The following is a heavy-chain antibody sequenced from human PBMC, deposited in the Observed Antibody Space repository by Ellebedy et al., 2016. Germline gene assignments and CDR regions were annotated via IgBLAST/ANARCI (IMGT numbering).Heavy chain of an antibody. CDR1: GFTFSSYA. J-gene: IGHJ2*01. CDR2: ISGSGGST. Sequence: GGSLRLSCAASGFTFSSYAMSWVRQAPGKGLEWVSAISGSGGSTYYADSVKGRFTISRDNSKNTLYLQMNSLRAEDTAVYYCARGDSSSWYSYWYFDLWGRGTLVTVSS. D-gene: IGHD6-13*01. CDR3: ARGDSSSWYSYWYFDL. V-gene: IGHV3-23*01.